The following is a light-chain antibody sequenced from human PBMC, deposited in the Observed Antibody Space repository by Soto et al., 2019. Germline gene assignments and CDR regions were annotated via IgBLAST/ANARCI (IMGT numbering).Light chain of an antibody. V-gene: IGKV3-11*01. CDR1: QRVTTF. J-gene: IGKJ4*01. CDR2: DAS. CDR3: QQRSDRLT. Sequence: IVLTQSPATLSLSPGERATLSCRASQRVTTFLAWYQQKPGQAPRLLIYDASNRATDIPARFSGSGSGTAFTLTISSLEPEDFAVYYCQQRSDRLTFGGGTKVDIK.